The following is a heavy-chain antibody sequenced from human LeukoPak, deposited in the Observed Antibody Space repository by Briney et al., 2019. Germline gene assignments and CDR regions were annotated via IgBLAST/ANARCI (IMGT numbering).Heavy chain of an antibody. Sequence: ASVKVSCKASGGTFSSYAISWVRQAPGQGLEWMGRIIPILGIANYAQKFQGRVTITADKSPSTAYMELSSLRSEDTAVYYCARTKYSSSWSVDAFDIWGQGTMVTVSS. J-gene: IGHJ3*02. CDR1: GGTFSSYA. D-gene: IGHD6-13*01. CDR3: ARTKYSSSWSVDAFDI. CDR2: IIPILGIA. V-gene: IGHV1-69*04.